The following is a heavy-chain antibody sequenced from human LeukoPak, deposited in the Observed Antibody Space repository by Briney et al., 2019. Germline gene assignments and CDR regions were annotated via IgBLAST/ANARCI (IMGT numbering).Heavy chain of an antibody. Sequence: GGSLRLSCTASGFTFGDYAMSWFRQAPGEGLEWVGFIRSKAYGGTTEYAASVEGRFTISRDDSKSIAYLQMNSLKTEDTAVYYCTRGGRSDAFDIWGQGTMVTVSS. CDR2: IRSKAYGGTT. D-gene: IGHD1-26*01. J-gene: IGHJ3*02. CDR3: TRGGRSDAFDI. CDR1: GFTFGDYA. V-gene: IGHV3-49*03.